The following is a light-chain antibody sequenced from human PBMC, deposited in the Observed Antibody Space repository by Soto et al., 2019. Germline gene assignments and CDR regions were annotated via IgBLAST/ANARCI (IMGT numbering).Light chain of an antibody. CDR2: AAS. V-gene: IGKV1-39*01. J-gene: IGKJ4*01. CDR1: QSISSY. Sequence: DIQMTQSPSSLSASVGDRVTITCRASQSISSYLNWYQQKPGKAPKLLIYAASSLQSGVPSRFSGGGSGTDFTLTISSLQPEDFATYYCQQSYSTPLTFGGRTKVDVK. CDR3: QQSYSTPLT.